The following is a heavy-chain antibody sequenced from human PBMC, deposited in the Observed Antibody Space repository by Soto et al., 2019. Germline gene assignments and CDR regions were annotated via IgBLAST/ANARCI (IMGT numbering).Heavy chain of an antibody. V-gene: IGHV4-34*01. Sequence: QVRLQQWGTGLLKSSETLSLTCAVYGGSFSGYYWSWLRQPPGKGLEWIGEINHSGSPNYNPSLKRRVTISVDTSKNQFSLKMTSVPAADTAVYYCATANWSHHYFDPWCQGTLVTVSS. CDR3: ATANWSHHYFDP. CDR1: GGSFSGYY. CDR2: INHSGSP. D-gene: IGHD1-1*01. J-gene: IGHJ5*02.